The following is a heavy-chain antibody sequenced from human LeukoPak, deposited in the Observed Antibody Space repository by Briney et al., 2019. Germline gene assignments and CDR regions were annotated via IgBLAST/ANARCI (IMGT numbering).Heavy chain of an antibody. CDR2: ISSSGSTI. J-gene: IGHJ6*04. D-gene: IGHD3-10*02. Sequence: GGCLRLSCAASGFTFSSYEMNWVRQAPGKGLEWVSYISSSGSTIYYADSVKGLFTISRDNAKNSLYLQMNSLRAEDTAVYYCAELGITMIGGVWGKGTTVTISS. CDR1: GFTFSSYE. CDR3: AELGITMIGGV. V-gene: IGHV3-48*03.